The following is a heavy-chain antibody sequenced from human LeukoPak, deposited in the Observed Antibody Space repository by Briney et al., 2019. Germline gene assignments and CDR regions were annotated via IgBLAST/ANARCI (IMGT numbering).Heavy chain of an antibody. CDR3: ARPYYDILTGYYWVFYFDY. V-gene: IGHV3-7*01. CDR2: IKQEGSEK. D-gene: IGHD3-9*01. J-gene: IGHJ4*02. Sequence: GGSLRLSCAASGFTFSSYWMSWVRQAPGKGLECVANIKQEGSEKYYVESVKGRFTISRDNAKNSLYLQMNSLRAEDTAVYYCARPYYDILTGYYWVFYFDYWGQGTLVTVSS. CDR1: GFTFSSYW.